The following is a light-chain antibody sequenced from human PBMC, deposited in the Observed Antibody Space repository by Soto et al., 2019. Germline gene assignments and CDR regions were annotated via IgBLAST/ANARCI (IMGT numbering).Light chain of an antibody. CDR1: QSLVDNDAYSY. CDR3: MQGTHWPYT. V-gene: IGKV2-30*01. CDR2: RVS. Sequence: VVMTQSPLSLPVTLGEPASVSCRSSQSLVDNDAYSYWSWVHQRPGQSPRRLIYRVSNRDSGVPDRFSGSGSGTDFTLKISRVEAGDVGVYYCMQGTHWPYTFGQGTQLEI. J-gene: IGKJ2*01.